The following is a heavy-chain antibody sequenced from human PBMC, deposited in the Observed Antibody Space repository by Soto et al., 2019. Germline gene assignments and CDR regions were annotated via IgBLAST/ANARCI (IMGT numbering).Heavy chain of an antibody. CDR1: GFTFSTYG. CDR2: ISYDGSNK. CDR3: AKKPDGGWTEQFDY. J-gene: IGHJ4*02. D-gene: IGHD6-19*01. Sequence: PGGSLRLSCAASGFTFSTYGMHWVRQAPGEGLEWVAVISYDGSNKYYADSVKGRFTISRDNSKNTLYLQMNSLRAEDTAVYYCAKKPDGGWTEQFDYWGQGTLVTVSS. V-gene: IGHV3-30*18.